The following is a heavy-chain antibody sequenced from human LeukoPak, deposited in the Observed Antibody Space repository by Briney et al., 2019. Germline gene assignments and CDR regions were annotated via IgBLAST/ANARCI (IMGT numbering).Heavy chain of an antibody. D-gene: IGHD3-22*01. CDR2: IYHSGST. CDR3: ARYSYNYYDSSGYYDDAFDI. J-gene: IGHJ3*02. V-gene: IGHV4-59*08. Sequence: PSETLSLTCTVSGGSISSYYWSWIRQPPGKGLEWIGSIYHSGSTYYNPSLKSRVTISVDTSKNQFSLKLSSVTAADTAVYYCARYSYNYYDSSGYYDDAFDIWGQGTMVTVSS. CDR1: GGSISSYY.